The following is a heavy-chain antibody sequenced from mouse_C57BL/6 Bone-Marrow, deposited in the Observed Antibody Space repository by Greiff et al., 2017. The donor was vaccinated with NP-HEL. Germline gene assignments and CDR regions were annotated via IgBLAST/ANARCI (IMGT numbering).Heavy chain of an antibody. CDR1: GYTFTDYY. CDR3: ARRGSPCAMDY. V-gene: IGHV1-76*01. Sequence: VQLQQSGAELVRPGASVKLSCKASGYTFTDYYINWVKQRPGQGLEWIARIYPGSGNTYYNEKFKGKATLTAEKSSSTAYMQLSSLTSEDSAVYFCARRGSPCAMDYWGQGTSVTVSS. J-gene: IGHJ4*01. D-gene: IGHD1-1*02. CDR2: IYPGSGNT.